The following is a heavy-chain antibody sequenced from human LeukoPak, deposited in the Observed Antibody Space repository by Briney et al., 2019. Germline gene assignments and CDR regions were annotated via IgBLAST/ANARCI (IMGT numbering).Heavy chain of an antibody. CDR2: IIPIFGTA. J-gene: IGHJ5*02. V-gene: IGHV1-69*05. D-gene: IGHD3-3*01. CDR1: GGTFSSYA. CDR3: ARGHDFWSGYLNPPFDP. Sequence: SVKVSCKASGGTFSSYAISWVRQAPGQGLEWMGGIIPIFGTANYAQKFQGRVTITTDESTSTAYTELSSLRSEDTAVYYCARGHDFWSGYLNPPFDPWGQGTLVTVSS.